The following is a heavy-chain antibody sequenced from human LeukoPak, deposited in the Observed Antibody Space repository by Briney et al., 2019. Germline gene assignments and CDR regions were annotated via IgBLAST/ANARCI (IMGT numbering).Heavy chain of an antibody. J-gene: IGHJ4*02. CDR2: IKQDGSEK. CDR3: ARVAGAITGTFFDY. Sequence: GGSLRLSCAASAFTFRNYWMSWVRQAPGKGLEWVANIKQDGSEKYYVDSVKGRFTISRDNAKNSLYLQMNSLRAEDAAVYYCARVAGAITGTFFDYWGQGTPVTVSS. V-gene: IGHV3-7*01. D-gene: IGHD1-20*01. CDR1: AFTFRNYW.